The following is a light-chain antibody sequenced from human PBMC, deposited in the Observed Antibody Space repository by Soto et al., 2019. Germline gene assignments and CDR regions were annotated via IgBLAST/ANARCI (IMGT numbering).Light chain of an antibody. V-gene: IGLV2-14*01. CDR2: EVS. CDR3: NSYTSNNTYV. CDR1: SSDVGNYKY. Sequence: QSVLTQPASVSGSPGQSITISCTGTSSDVGNYKYVSWYQQHPGKAPKLMIYEVSNRPSGVSNRFSGYESGNTASLTISGLRAEDEADYYCNSYTSNNTYVFGTGTKVTV. J-gene: IGLJ1*01.